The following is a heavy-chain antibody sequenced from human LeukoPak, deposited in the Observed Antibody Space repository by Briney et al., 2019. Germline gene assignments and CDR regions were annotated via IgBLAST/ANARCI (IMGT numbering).Heavy chain of an antibody. J-gene: IGHJ3*02. CDR1: GFTFTSYT. CDR2: ISGSGGST. V-gene: IGHV3-23*01. Sequence: GGSLRLSCAASGFTFTSYTMNWVRQAPGKGLEWVSAISGSGGSTYYADSVKGRFTISRDNSKNTLYLQMNSLRAEDTAVYYCAKHYYDSPLDAFDIWGQGTMVTVSS. CDR3: AKHYYDSPLDAFDI. D-gene: IGHD3-22*01.